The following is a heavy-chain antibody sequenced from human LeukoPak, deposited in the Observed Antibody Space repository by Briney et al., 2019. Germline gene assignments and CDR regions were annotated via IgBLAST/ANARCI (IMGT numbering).Heavy chain of an antibody. CDR3: ARVDTVMAYYFDL. D-gene: IGHD5-18*01. CDR1: GFTVSTNC. Sequence: GGSLRLSCAASGFTVSTNCMTWVRQAPGKGLEWVSTIYSGGTTYYADSMMGRFTISRHNSRNTLYLQMNSLRAEDTAVYYCARVDTVMAYYFDLWGREPWSPSPQ. V-gene: IGHV3-53*04. CDR2: IYSGGTT. J-gene: IGHJ4*02.